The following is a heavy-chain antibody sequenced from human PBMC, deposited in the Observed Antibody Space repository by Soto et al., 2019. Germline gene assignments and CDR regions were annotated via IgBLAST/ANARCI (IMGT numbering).Heavy chain of an antibody. D-gene: IGHD6-13*01. CDR3: ARHWRGYSSSWYPVGGGAPPDDY. CDR1: GGSISSSSYY. Sequence: QLQLQESGPGLVKPSETLSLTCTVSGGSISSSSYYWGWIRQPPGKGLEWIGSIYYSGSTYYNPSLKSRVTISVDTSKNQFSLKLSSVTAADTAVYYCARHWRGYSSSWYPVGGGAPPDDYWGQGTLVTVSS. CDR2: IYYSGST. J-gene: IGHJ4*02. V-gene: IGHV4-39*01.